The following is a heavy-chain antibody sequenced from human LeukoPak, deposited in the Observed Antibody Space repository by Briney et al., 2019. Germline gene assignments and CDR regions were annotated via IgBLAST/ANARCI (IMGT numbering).Heavy chain of an antibody. CDR3: AGNIAAAGRVWFDP. D-gene: IGHD6-13*01. J-gene: IGHJ5*02. CDR1: GGSISSYY. Sequence: SETLSLTCTVSGGSISSYYWSWIRQPPGKGLEWIGRIYTSGSPNYNPSLKSRVTISVDTSKNQFSLKLSSVTAADTAVYYCAGNIAAAGRVWFDPWGQGTLVTVSS. V-gene: IGHV4-4*08. CDR2: IYTSGSP.